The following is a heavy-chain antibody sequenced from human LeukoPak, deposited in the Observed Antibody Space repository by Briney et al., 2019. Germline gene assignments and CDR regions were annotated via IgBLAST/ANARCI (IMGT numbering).Heavy chain of an antibody. Sequence: SETPSLTCAVYGGSFSGYYWSWIRQPPGKGLEWIGSIYHSGSTYYNPSLKSRVTISVDTSKNQFSLKLSSVTAADTAVYYCARDWGDYYFDYWGQGTLVTVSS. CDR2: IYHSGST. CDR1: GGSFSGYY. D-gene: IGHD3-16*01. J-gene: IGHJ4*02. CDR3: ARDWGDYYFDY. V-gene: IGHV4-34*01.